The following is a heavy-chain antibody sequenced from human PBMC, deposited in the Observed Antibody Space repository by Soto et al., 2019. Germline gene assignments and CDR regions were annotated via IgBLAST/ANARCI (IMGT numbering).Heavy chain of an antibody. V-gene: IGHV1-69*13. Sequence: SVKVSCKASGGTFSSYAISWVRQAPGQGLEWMGGIIPIFGTANYAQKFQGRVTITADESTSTAYMELSSLRSEDTAVYYCASSFLGYCSGGSCYSSYYYYGMDVWGQGTTVTVSS. CDR1: GGTFSSYA. J-gene: IGHJ6*02. CDR2: IIPIFGTA. D-gene: IGHD2-15*01. CDR3: ASSFLGYCSGGSCYSSYYYYGMDV.